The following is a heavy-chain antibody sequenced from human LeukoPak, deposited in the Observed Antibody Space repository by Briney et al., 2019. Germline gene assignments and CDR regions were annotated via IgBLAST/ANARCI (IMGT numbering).Heavy chain of an antibody. V-gene: IGHV4-61*01. CDR1: GGSVSSGSNY. Sequence: TPSETLSLTCTVSGGSVSSGSNYWSWIRQPPGKGLEWIGYIHYSGSTSHNPALKSRVTISVDTSKNQFSLKLSSVTAADTAVYYCARDFYASGFYFWFDPWGQGILVTVSS. J-gene: IGHJ5*02. CDR2: IHYSGST. CDR3: ARDFYASGFYFWFDP. D-gene: IGHD2/OR15-2a*01.